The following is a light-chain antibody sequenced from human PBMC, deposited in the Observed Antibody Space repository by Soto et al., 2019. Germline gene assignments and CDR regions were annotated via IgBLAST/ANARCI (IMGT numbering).Light chain of an antibody. Sequence: IQLTQSPSSLSAPVGDRVTITCRASQGISSYLGWYQQKPGKAPKLLIYAASTLQSGVPSRFSGSGYGTDFTLTISSLQPEDFATYYCQQLNDYPITFGQGTRLEIK. CDR1: QGISSY. J-gene: IGKJ5*01. V-gene: IGKV1-9*01. CDR3: QQLNDYPIT. CDR2: AAS.